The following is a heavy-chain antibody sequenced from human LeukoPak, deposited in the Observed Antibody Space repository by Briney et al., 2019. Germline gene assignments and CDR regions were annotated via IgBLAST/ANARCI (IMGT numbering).Heavy chain of an antibody. J-gene: IGHJ4*02. CDR1: RFTFSSYA. CDR2: IGGSDTNT. V-gene: IGHV3-23*01. Sequence: GGSLRLSCAASRFTFSSYAMSWVRQAPGKGLEWVSTIGGSDTNTYYADSVKGRFSISRDNAKNTLYLRMYSLRAEDTAVYYCAKPMVVTAIFPDFDYWGQGTPVTVSS. CDR3: AKPMVVTAIFPDFDY. D-gene: IGHD2-21*02.